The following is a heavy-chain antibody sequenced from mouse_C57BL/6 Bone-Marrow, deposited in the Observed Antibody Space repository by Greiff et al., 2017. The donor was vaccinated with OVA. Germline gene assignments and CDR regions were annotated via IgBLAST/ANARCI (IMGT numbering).Heavy chain of an antibody. CDR3: ARSHYYGSSYPIAY. Sequence: QVQLKQPGAELVKPGASVKLSCKASGYTFTSYWMHWVKQRPGQGLEWIGMIHPNSGSTNYNEKFKSKATLTVDKSSSTAYMQLSSLTSEDSAVYYCARSHYYGSSYPIAYWGQGTLVTVSA. J-gene: IGHJ3*01. V-gene: IGHV1-64*01. CDR1: GYTFTSYW. CDR2: IHPNSGST. D-gene: IGHD1-1*01.